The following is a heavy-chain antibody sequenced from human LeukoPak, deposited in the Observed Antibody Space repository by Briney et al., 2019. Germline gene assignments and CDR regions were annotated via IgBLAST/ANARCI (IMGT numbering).Heavy chain of an antibody. CDR2: LSGSATST. CDR1: GFPFSTYA. D-gene: IGHD3-10*01. CDR3: AKGFRGAATDAFDL. Sequence: GGSLRLSRTASGFPFSTYAMSWVRQAPGKGLEWVSFLSGSATSTSYADSVKGRFTISRDNSKNTLYLQMNSLRAEDTAVYYCAKGFRGAATDAFDLWGQGTVVTVSS. V-gene: IGHV3-23*01. J-gene: IGHJ3*01.